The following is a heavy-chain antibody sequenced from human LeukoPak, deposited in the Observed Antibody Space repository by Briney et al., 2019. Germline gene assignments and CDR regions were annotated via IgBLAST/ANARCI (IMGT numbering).Heavy chain of an antibody. J-gene: IGHJ4*02. Sequence: SETLSLTCTVSGGSINSYYWSWIRQPPGKGLEWIGYIYYSGSTNYNPSLKSRVTLSVDTSQNQFSLKLSSVTAADTAVYYCARGGYSYGFDNFDFWGQGTLVTVSS. V-gene: IGHV4-59*01. D-gene: IGHD5-18*01. CDR2: IYYSGST. CDR1: GGSINSYY. CDR3: ARGGYSYGFDNFDF.